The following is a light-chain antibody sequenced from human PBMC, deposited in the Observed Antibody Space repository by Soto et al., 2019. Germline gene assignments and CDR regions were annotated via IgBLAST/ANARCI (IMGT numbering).Light chain of an antibody. V-gene: IGKV2-28*01. CDR2: LGS. CDR3: MQALQTPGT. Sequence: DIVMTQSPLSLPVTPGEPASISCRSSQSLLHSNGYDYLDWYLQKPGQSTQLLIYLGSNRASGVPDRFSGSGSGTDFTLKISRVEAEDVGVYYFMQALQTPGTFGGGTKVEIK. CDR1: QSLLHSNGYDY. J-gene: IGKJ4*01.